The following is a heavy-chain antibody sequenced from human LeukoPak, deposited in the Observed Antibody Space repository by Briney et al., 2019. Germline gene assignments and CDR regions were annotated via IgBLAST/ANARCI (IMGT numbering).Heavy chain of an antibody. CDR1: GGSISSYY. Sequence: PSETLSLACTVSGGSISSYYWSWVRQPAGKGLEWIGRIYTTGSTNYNPSLKSRVTMSVDTSKNQSSLNLRSVTAADTAFYYCARIGHQNLDYWGQGTLVTVSS. D-gene: IGHD1-14*01. V-gene: IGHV4-4*07. CDR3: ARIGHQNLDY. J-gene: IGHJ4*02. CDR2: IYTTGST.